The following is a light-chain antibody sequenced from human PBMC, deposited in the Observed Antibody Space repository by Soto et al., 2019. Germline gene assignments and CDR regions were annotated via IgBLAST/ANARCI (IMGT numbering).Light chain of an antibody. CDR1: SSDVGGYNY. J-gene: IGLJ1*01. CDR3: NSYTTSNTRQIV. V-gene: IGLV2-14*01. CDR2: DVS. Sequence: QSVLTQPASVSGSPGQSITISCTGTSSDVGGYNYVSWYQQHPGKAPKCMIYDVSNRPSGVSTRFSGSKSGNTASLTISGLQAEDEADYYCNSYTTSNTRQIVFGTGTKVTVL.